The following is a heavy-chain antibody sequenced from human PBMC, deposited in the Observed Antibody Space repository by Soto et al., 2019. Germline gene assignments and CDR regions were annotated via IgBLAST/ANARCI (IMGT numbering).Heavy chain of an antibody. D-gene: IGHD3-10*01. Sequence: GGSLRLSCAASGFTFSSYAMSWVRQAPGKGLEWVSIISGSGGSTYYADSVKGRFTISRDNSKNTLYLQMNSLRAEDTAVYYGAKDKSDSGACDIWGQGTMVTVSS. CDR3: AKDKSDSGACDI. CDR2: ISGSGGST. V-gene: IGHV3-23*01. J-gene: IGHJ3*02. CDR1: GFTFSSYA.